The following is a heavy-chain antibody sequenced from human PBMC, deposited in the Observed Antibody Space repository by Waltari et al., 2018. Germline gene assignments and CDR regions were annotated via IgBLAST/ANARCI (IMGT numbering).Heavy chain of an antibody. J-gene: IGHJ4*02. D-gene: IGHD6-13*01. CDR3: ARYSNIWYVSLDY. Sequence: DVQLVESGGGLVQPGGSLRLSCAASGFTFSSYEMSWVRQAPGKGLEWISYIPNSGSTVYYADLLKGRFTISRDNAKNSLYLQRNSLRAEDTAVYYCARYSNIWYVSLDYWGQGTLVTVSS. CDR1: GFTFSSYE. CDR2: IPNSGSTV. V-gene: IGHV3-48*03.